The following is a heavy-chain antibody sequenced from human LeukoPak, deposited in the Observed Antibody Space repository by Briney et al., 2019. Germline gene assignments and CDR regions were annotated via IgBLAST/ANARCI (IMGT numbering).Heavy chain of an antibody. J-gene: IGHJ4*02. D-gene: IGHD3-22*01. Sequence: GGFLRLSCAASGFTFDDYAMHWVRQAPGKGLEWVSFISWDGGSTYYADSVKGRFTISRDNSKNSLYLQINSLRPEDTALYYCAKAGSGYSAYYFDYWGQGTLVTVSS. CDR3: AKAGSGYSAYYFDY. CDR2: ISWDGGST. CDR1: GFTFDDYA. V-gene: IGHV3-43D*04.